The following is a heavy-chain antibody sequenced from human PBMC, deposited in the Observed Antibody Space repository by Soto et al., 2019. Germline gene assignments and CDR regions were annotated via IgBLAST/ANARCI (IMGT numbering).Heavy chain of an antibody. V-gene: IGHV3-48*01. Sequence: PGGSLSLPCAASGFTFSSYSMHWVLQAPGKGLEWVSYISSSSSTIYYADSVKGRFTISRDNAKNSLYLQMNSLRAEDTAVYYCARALPITIFADTAMDVWGKGTTVTVSP. CDR2: ISSSSSTI. D-gene: IGHD3-9*01. CDR3: ARALPITIFADTAMDV. J-gene: IGHJ6*04. CDR1: GFTFSSYS.